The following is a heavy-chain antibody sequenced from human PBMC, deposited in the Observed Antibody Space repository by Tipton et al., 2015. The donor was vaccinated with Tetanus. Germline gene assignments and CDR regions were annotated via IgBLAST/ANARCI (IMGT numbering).Heavy chain of an antibody. CDR3: ASPIKQWLVPLAL. CDR2: ITPRGSS. J-gene: IGHJ4*02. Sequence: TLSLTCAVPGGSLSGHFWSWVRQPPGKGLEWIGEITPRGSSSYNPSLKSRVTISGDTSKSHFSLNLTSVTAADTALYYCASPIKQWLVPLALWGQGTLVTVSS. D-gene: IGHD6-19*01. CDR1: GGSLSGHF. V-gene: IGHV4-34*01.